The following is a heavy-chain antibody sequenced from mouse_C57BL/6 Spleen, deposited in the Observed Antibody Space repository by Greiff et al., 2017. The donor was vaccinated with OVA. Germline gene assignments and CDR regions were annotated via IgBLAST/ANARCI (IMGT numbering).Heavy chain of an antibody. Sequence: QVQLQQSGAELVRPGASVTLSCKASGYTFTDYEMHWVKQTPVHGLEWIGAIDPETGGTAYNQKFKGKAILTADKSSRTAYMELRSLTSEDSAVYYCTHLTELAYWGQGTLVTVSA. CDR2: IDPETGGT. CDR1: GYTFTDYE. CDR3: THLTELAY. V-gene: IGHV1-15*01. J-gene: IGHJ3*01. D-gene: IGHD4-1*01.